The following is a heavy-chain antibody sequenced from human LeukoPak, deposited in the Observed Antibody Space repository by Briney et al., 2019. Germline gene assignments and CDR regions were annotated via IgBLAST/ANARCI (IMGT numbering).Heavy chain of an antibody. CDR1: GFTFSSYA. D-gene: IGHD1-1*01. CDR2: TSSDGNIK. J-gene: IGHJ4*02. Sequence: GGSLILSCAASGFTFSSYAMHWVRQAPGKGLEWVAVTSSDGNIKYYADSVKGRFTISRDNSKNTLYLQMNSLRGEDTGVYYCARDPVPATARRFDYWGQGTLVTVSS. CDR3: ARDPVPATARRFDY. V-gene: IGHV3-30-3*01.